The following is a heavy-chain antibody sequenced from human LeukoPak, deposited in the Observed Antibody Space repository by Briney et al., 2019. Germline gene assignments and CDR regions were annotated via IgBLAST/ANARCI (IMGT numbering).Heavy chain of an antibody. J-gene: IGHJ6*03. V-gene: IGHV1-2*02. Sequence: ASVKISCKASGYPFTGYYMHWVRQAPGQGLEWMGWINPNSGGTNYAQKFQGRVTMTRDTSISTAYMELSRLRSDDTAVYYCARIGSSSHNHYYYYYYMDVWGKGTTVTVSS. CDR1: GYPFTGYY. CDR2: INPNSGGT. CDR3: ARIGSSSHNHYYYYYYMDV. D-gene: IGHD6-6*01.